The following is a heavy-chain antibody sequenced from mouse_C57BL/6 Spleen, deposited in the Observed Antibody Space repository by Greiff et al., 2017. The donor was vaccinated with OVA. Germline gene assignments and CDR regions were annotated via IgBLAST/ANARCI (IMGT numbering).Heavy chain of an antibody. J-gene: IGHJ1*03. V-gene: IGHV1-54*01. D-gene: IGHD2-14*01. CDR1: GYAFTNYL. Sequence: QVQLQQSGAELVRPGTSVKVSCKASGYAFTNYLIEWVKQRPGQGLEWIGVINPGSGGTNYNEKFKGKATLTADKSSSTAYMQLSSLTSADSAVYFCARLGYVRYFDVWGTGTTVTVSS. CDR3: ARLGYVRYFDV. CDR2: INPGSGGT.